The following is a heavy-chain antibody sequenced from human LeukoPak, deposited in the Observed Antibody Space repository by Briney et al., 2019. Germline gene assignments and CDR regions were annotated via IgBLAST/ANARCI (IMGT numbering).Heavy chain of an antibody. CDR3: ARGHYGSGIHQGAFDI. D-gene: IGHD3-10*01. CDR2: IYSAGTT. Sequence: GGSLRLSCAASGFTVRDNYISWVRQAPGKGLEWVALIYSAGTTHADSVRGRFTISRDKSKNMLYLQMNSLRAEDTAVYFCARGHYGSGIHQGAFDIWGQGTIVTVSS. CDR1: GFTVRDNY. J-gene: IGHJ3*02. V-gene: IGHV3-66*01.